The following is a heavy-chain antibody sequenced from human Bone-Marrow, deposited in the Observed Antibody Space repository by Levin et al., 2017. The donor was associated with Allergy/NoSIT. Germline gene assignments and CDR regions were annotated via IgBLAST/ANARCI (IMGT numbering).Heavy chain of an antibody. CDR1: GGSISSYY. Sequence: SETLSLTCTVSGGSISSYYWSWIRQPPGKGLEWIGYIYYSGSTNYNPSLKSRVTISVDTSKNQFSLQLSSVTAADTAVYYCAGSGYDRDFDYWGQGSLVTVSS. D-gene: IGHD5-12*01. CDR3: AGSGYDRDFDY. CDR2: IYYSGST. J-gene: IGHJ4*01. V-gene: IGHV4-59*08.